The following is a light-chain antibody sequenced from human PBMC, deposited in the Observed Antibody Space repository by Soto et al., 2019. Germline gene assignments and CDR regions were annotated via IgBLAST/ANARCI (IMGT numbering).Light chain of an antibody. CDR3: SSYAGSNNVL. V-gene: IGLV2-8*01. CDR2: EVT. CDR1: SSDVGGYNS. Sequence: QSALTQPPSASGSPGQSVTISCPGTSSDVGGYNSVSWYQQHPGKAPKVIIYEVTKRPSGVPDRFSGSKSGDTASLTVSGLQAEDVADYYCSSYAGSNNVLFGGGTTLTVL. J-gene: IGLJ3*02.